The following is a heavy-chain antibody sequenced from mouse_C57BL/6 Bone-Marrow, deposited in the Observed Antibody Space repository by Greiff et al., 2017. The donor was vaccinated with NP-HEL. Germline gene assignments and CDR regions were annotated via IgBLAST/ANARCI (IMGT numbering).Heavy chain of an antibody. Sequence: VLLVGSGAELVRPGASVTLSCKASGYTFTDYEMHWVKQRPVHGLEWIGDIDPETGGTAYNQKFKGKAILTADKSSSTAYMELRSLTSEDSAVYYCTRARFLYFFDYWGQGTTITVSA. CDR1: GYTFTDYE. D-gene: IGHD6-2*01. CDR2: IDPETGGT. V-gene: IGHV1-15*01. J-gene: IGHJ2*01. CDR3: TRARFLYFFDY.